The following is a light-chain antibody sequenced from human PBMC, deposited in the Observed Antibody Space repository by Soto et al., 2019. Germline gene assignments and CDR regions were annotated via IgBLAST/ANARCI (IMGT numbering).Light chain of an antibody. J-gene: IGKJ2*01. CDR3: QQYNNLPLT. CDR2: GAS. CDR1: QSVSSN. V-gene: IGKV3-15*01. Sequence: EIVMTQSPATLSVSPGERATLSCRASQSVSSNLAWYQQKPGQAPRLLIYGASTRATGMPARFSGSGSGTEFTLTISSLQSEDFAVYYCQQYNNLPLTFGQVTKLEIK.